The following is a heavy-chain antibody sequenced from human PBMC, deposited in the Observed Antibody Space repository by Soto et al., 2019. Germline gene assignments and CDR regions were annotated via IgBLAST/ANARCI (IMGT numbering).Heavy chain of an antibody. Sequence: QVYLVQSGAEVKKPGSSVKISCKASGGIFSSNTINWVRQAAGQGLEWMGGIIPLFGTANYAEKFQGRVTITSDKSTKTEYMELTSLRSEDTSGYYCASKAACAGDCYAFDSWGQGTLVSVSS. D-gene: IGHD2-21*02. CDR3: ASKAACAGDCYAFDS. V-gene: IGHV1-69*06. CDR1: GGIFSSNT. J-gene: IGHJ4*02. CDR2: IIPLFGTA.